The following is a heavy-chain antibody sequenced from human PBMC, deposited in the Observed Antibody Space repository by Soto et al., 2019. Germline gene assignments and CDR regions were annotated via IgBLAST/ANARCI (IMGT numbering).Heavy chain of an antibody. V-gene: IGHV1-8*01. J-gene: IGHJ5*02. D-gene: IGHD6-19*01. Sequence: QVQLVQSGAEVKKPGASVKVSCKASGYTFTSYDIIWVRQATGQGLEWRGWMNPSPGNTDSAEKVQGRLTMTRNTSISTVYMELSSLSFEATAVYYCARGRIIVAGGFDPWGQGTLVTVSS. CDR3: ARGRIIVAGGFDP. CDR1: GYTFTSYD. CDR2: MNPSPGNT.